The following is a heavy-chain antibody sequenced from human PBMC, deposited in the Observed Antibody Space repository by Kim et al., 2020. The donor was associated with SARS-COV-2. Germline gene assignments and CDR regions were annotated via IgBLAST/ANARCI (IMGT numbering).Heavy chain of an antibody. Sequence: YNPSLKSRVTISVDTSKYQFSLKLSSVTAADTAVYYCASTRVRVVSTLDYWGQGTLVTVSS. D-gene: IGHD3-10*01. V-gene: IGHV4-39*07. CDR3: ASTRVRVVSTLDY. J-gene: IGHJ4*02.